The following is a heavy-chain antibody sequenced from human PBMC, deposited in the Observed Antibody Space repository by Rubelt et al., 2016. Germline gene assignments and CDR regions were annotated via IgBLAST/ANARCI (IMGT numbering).Heavy chain of an antibody. CDR1: GGSISSSSYY. D-gene: IGHD5-18*01. V-gene: IGHV4-39*07. J-gene: IGHJ4*02. CDR2: IYYSGST. Sequence: QVQLQESGPGLVKPSETLSLTCTVSGGSISSSSYYWGWIRQPPGKGLEWIGSIYYSGSTYYNPSLKSRVTISVDTSKNQFSLKLRSVTAADTALYYCARKVRDTGVDYWGQGTLVTVSS. CDR3: ARKVRDTGVDY.